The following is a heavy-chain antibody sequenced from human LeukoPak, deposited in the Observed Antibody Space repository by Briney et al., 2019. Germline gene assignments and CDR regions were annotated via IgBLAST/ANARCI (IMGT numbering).Heavy chain of an antibody. V-gene: IGHV3-21*01. CDR2: ISSSSSYI. CDR3: ARDYYDSSGLFDP. Sequence: GGSLRLACAASGFTFSSYSMNWVCQAPGKGLEWVASISSSSSYIYYADSVKGRFTISRDNAKNSLYLQMNSLRAEDTAVYYCARDYYDSSGLFDPWGQGTLVTVSS. J-gene: IGHJ5*02. D-gene: IGHD3-22*01. CDR1: GFTFSSYS.